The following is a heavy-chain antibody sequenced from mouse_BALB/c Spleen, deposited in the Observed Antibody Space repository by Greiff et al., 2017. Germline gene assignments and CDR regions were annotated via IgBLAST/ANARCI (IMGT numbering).Heavy chain of an antibody. Sequence: QVQLQQSGAELVRPGASVKLSCKASGYTFTSYWINWVKQRPGQGLEWIGNIYPSDSYTNYNQKFKDKATLTVDKSSSTAYMQLSSPTSEDSAVYYCTRGLRLGYYYAMDYWGQGTSVTVSS. CDR1: GYTFTSYW. J-gene: IGHJ4*01. D-gene: IGHD2-4*01. CDR2: IYPSDSYT. V-gene: IGHV1-69*02. CDR3: TRGLRLGYYYAMDY.